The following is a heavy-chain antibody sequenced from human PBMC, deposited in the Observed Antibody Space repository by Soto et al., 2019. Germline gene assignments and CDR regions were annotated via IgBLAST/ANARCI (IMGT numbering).Heavy chain of an antibody. J-gene: IGHJ3*02. D-gene: IGHD3-10*01. CDR2: IWYDGSNK. Sequence: GGSLRLSCAASGSTFSSYGMHWVRQAPGKGLEWVAVIWYDGSNKYYADSVKGRFTISRDNSKNTLYLQMNSLRAEDTAVYYCARDVYYYGSGSREDAFDIWGQGTMVTVSS. CDR3: ARDVYYYGSGSREDAFDI. V-gene: IGHV3-33*01. CDR1: GSTFSSYG.